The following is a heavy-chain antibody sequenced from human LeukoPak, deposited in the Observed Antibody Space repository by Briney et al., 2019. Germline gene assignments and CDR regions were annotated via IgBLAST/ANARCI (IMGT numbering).Heavy chain of an antibody. Sequence: GGSLRLSCVASGFTFSDSAIHWVRQSSGKGLEWIGHMDKETNLYATALAASVKGRFTVSRDDSKNTAYLHMNSLKTEDTALYYCTRDSGTYNWFDPWGQGTLVTASS. J-gene: IGHJ5*02. CDR3: TRDSGTYNWFDP. CDR1: GFTFSDSA. V-gene: IGHV3-73*01. CDR2: MDKETNLYAT. D-gene: IGHD1-26*01.